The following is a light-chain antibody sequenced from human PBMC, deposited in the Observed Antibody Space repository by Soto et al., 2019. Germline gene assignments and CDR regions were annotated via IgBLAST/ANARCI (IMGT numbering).Light chain of an antibody. Sequence: EIVLTQSPATLSLSPGERATLSCRARQSLSNFLALYQQNPGQPPRLLIYDASNRATGTPVRFSGIGSATDFTLTIGSLEPEEFAVYYCQQRSKLYTFGPGTTVEIK. CDR1: QSLSNF. J-gene: IGKJ3*01. V-gene: IGKV3-11*01. CDR3: QQRSKLYT. CDR2: DAS.